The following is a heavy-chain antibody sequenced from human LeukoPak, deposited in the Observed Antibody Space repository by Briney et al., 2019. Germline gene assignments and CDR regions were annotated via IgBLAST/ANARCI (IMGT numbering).Heavy chain of an antibody. CDR3: ARDSEDYGDYVFDY. D-gene: IGHD4-17*01. V-gene: IGHV4-31*03. Sequence: SETLSLTCTVSGGSISSGGYYWSWIRQHPGKGLEWIGYIYYSGSTYYNPSLKSRVTISVDTSKNKFSLKLSSVTAADTAVYYCARDSEDYGDYVFDYWGQGTLVTVSS. CDR2: IYYSGST. CDR1: GGSISSGGYY. J-gene: IGHJ4*02.